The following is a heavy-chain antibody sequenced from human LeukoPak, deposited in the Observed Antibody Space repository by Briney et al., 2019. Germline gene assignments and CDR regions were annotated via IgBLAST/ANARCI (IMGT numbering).Heavy chain of an antibody. CDR2: ISGSGGST. CDR3: AKGVYCSSTSCYLVSAFRS. D-gene: IGHD2-2*01. CDR1: GFTFSSYA. Sequence: GGSLRLSCAASGFTFSSYAMSWVRQAPGNGLEWVSAISGSGGSTYYADPVKGRFTISRDNSKNTLYLQMNSLSAEDTAVYYCAKGVYCSSTSCYLVSAFRSWGQGTLVTVSS. J-gene: IGHJ4*02. V-gene: IGHV3-23*01.